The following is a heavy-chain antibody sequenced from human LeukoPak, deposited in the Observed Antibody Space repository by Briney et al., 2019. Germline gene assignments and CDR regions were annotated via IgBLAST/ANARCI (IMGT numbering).Heavy chain of an antibody. CDR1: GGTFSNYG. CDR2: IIPIFGTA. Sequence: ASVKVSCKASGGTFSNYGISWVRQAPGQGLEWMGGIIPIFGTANYAQKFQGRVTITADESTSTAYMELSSLRSEDTAVYYCGGSLYYYMDVWGKGTTVTISS. D-gene: IGHD3-10*01. J-gene: IGHJ6*03. CDR3: GGSLYYYMDV. V-gene: IGHV1-69*01.